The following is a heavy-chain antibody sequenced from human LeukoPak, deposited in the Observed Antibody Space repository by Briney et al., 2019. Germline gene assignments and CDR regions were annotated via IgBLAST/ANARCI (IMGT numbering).Heavy chain of an antibody. CDR3: ARRGGGYSGYDQFDY. Sequence: PGGSLRLSCVASGFSFSSYWMSWVRQAPGKGLEWVANIKQDGSEKYYVDSVKGRFNISRDNAKNSLYLQMNSLRAEDTAVYYCARRGGGYSGYDQFDYWGQGTLVTVSS. V-gene: IGHV3-7*04. CDR1: GFSFSSYW. CDR2: IKQDGSEK. D-gene: IGHD5-12*01. J-gene: IGHJ4*02.